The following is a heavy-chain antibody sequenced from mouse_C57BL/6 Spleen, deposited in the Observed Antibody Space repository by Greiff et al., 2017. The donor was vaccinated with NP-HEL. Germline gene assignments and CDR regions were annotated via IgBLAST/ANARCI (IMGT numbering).Heavy chain of an antibody. Sequence: EVMLVESGGGLVQPGGSLKLSCAASGFTFSDYGMAWVRQAPRKGPEWVAFISNLAYSIYYADTVTGRFTISRENAKNTLYLEMSSLRSEDTAMYYCARQYYGSSPYWYFDVWGTGTTVTVSS. V-gene: IGHV5-15*04. D-gene: IGHD1-1*01. CDR1: GFTFSDYG. CDR3: ARQYYGSSPYWYFDV. CDR2: ISNLAYSI. J-gene: IGHJ1*03.